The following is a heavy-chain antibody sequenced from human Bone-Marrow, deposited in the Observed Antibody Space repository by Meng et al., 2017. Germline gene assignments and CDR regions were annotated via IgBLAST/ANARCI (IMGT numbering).Heavy chain of an antibody. V-gene: IGHV4-30-2*01. Sequence: QLQLQESGSGLVKPSQTLSLTCAVSGGSISSGGYSWSWIRQPPGKGLEWSGYIVHSGSTHYNPSLKSRVIMSVDTSKNQFSLKLYSVTAADTAVYYCARARTTNQSKYRNAYNWFDPWGQGTLVTVSS. J-gene: IGHJ5*02. CDR3: ARARTTNQSKYRNAYNWFDP. D-gene: IGHD2/OR15-2a*01. CDR1: GGSISSGGYS. CDR2: IVHSGST.